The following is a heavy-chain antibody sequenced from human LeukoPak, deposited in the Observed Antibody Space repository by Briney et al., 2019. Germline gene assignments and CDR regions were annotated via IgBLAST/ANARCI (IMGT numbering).Heavy chain of an antibody. D-gene: IGHD4-23*01. V-gene: IGHV4-4*02. CDR1: GGSISSSSSIC. Sequence: SETLSLTCAVSGGSISSSSSICWTWVRQPPGEGLEWIWEIYHNGATNYNPSLKSRVTLLLDKSKNQFSLRLNSVTAADTAVYYCARNGGNSDYDYWGQGTLVTVSA. J-gene: IGHJ4*02. CDR3: ARNGGNSDYDY. CDR2: IYHNGAT.